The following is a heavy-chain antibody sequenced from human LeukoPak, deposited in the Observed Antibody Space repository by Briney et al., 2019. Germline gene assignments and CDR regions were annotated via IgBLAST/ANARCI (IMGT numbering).Heavy chain of an antibody. CDR1: GGSISSYY. CDR2: IYYSGST. J-gene: IGHJ5*02. V-gene: IGHV4-59*08. CDR3: ARHTYSGSYYAWFDP. D-gene: IGHD1-26*01. Sequence: ASETLSLTCTVSGGSISSYYWSWIRQPPGKGLEWTGYIYYSGSTNYNPSLKSRVTISVDTSKNQFSLKLSSVTAADTAVYYCARHTYSGSYYAWFDPWGQGTLVTVSS.